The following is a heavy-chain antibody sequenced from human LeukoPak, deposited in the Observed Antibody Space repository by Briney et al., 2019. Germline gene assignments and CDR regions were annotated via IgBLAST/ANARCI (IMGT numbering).Heavy chain of an antibody. J-gene: IGHJ4*02. CDR1: GFTFNNYG. Sequence: GGSLRLSCAASGFTFNNYGMSWVRQAPGKGLEWVSSISGRGDSTFYADSVKGRFTISRDDSKNTLYLQMNSLRAEDTAVYYCAKDPTDFDSSGQTYFDYWGQGSLVTVSS. CDR2: ISGRGDST. CDR3: AKDPTDFDSSGQTYFDY. V-gene: IGHV3-23*01. D-gene: IGHD3-22*01.